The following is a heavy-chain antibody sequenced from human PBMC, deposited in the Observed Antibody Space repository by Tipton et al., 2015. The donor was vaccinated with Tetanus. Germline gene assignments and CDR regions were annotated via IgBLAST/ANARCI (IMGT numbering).Heavy chain of an antibody. CDR3: TRDAGDSGH. V-gene: IGHV4-61*01. Sequence: TLSLTCFVSGASVRSESYYWSWIRRPPGKGLEWTGYIYFNGTTKYNPALKSRVTISVDTSKKQFSLSLTSVTAADTAVYYCTRDAGDSGHWGQGTLVTVSS. D-gene: IGHD2-21*02. CDR1: GASVRSESYY. J-gene: IGHJ4*02. CDR2: IYFNGTT.